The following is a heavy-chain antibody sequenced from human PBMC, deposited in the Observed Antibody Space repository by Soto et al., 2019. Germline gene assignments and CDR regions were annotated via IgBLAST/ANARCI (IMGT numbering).Heavy chain of an antibody. CDR1: GFTFSNAW. J-gene: IGHJ4*02. D-gene: IGHD2-2*01. V-gene: IGHV3-7*01. CDR3: ASSRYCSSTTCYVPFDS. CDR2: IKKDGSEK. Sequence: EAQLVESGGGLVQPGGSLRLSCAASGFTFSNAWMSGVRQAPGKGLEWVANIKKDGSEKYYVDSMKGRFTISRDNAKSSLYLQMNSLRAEDTAVYYCASSRYCSSTTCYVPFDSWGQGTLVTVSS.